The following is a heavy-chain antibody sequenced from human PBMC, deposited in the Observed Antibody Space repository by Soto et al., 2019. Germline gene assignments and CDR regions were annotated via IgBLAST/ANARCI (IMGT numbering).Heavy chain of an antibody. CDR2: IYYSGST. J-gene: IGHJ6*03. CDR1: GGSISSYY. Sequence: PSETLSLTCTVSGGSISSYYWSWIRQPPGKGLEWIGYIYYSGSTNYNPSLKSRVTISVDTSKNQFSLKLSSVTAADTAVYYCARGVYGDYYYSYYYMDVWGKGTTVTVSS. V-gene: IGHV4-59*01. D-gene: IGHD4-17*01. CDR3: ARGVYGDYYYSYYYMDV.